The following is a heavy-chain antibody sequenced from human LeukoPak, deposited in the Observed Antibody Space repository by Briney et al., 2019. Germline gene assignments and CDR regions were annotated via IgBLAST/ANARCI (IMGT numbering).Heavy chain of an antibody. CDR2: INPNNGGT. CDR1: GYTFTAYF. Sequence: ASVKVSCKASGYTFTAYFLHWLRQAPGQGLEWMGWINPNNGGTKFAEKFQGRVTMTRDTSINTVYMELSRLMSDDAAVYYCARGPSPGNFDYWGQGTPVTVSS. V-gene: IGHV1-2*02. J-gene: IGHJ4*02. D-gene: IGHD1-26*01. CDR3: ARGPSPGNFDY.